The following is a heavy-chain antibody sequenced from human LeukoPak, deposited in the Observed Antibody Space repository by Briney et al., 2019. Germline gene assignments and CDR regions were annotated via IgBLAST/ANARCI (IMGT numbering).Heavy chain of an antibody. Sequence: LICWDDDKRYSPSLKSSLTITKDPSKNQVVLTMTNMDPVDTATYYCAREFGELLNTFDYWGQGTLVTVSS. D-gene: IGHD3-10*01. CDR3: AREFGELLNTFDY. CDR2: ICWDDDK. J-gene: IGHJ4*02. V-gene: IGHV2-5*02.